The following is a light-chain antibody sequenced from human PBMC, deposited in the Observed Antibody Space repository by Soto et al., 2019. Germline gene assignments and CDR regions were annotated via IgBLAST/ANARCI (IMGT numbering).Light chain of an antibody. CDR3: QQYGSSPPYT. Sequence: EIVLTQSPGTLSLSPGERATLSCRASQSVSSSYLAWYQQKPGQAPRLLIYGASSRATGIPDRFSGSGSWTDFTITISRLEPEDFAVYYCQQYGSSPPYTFGQGTKLEIK. V-gene: IGKV3-20*01. J-gene: IGKJ2*01. CDR1: QSVSSSY. CDR2: GAS.